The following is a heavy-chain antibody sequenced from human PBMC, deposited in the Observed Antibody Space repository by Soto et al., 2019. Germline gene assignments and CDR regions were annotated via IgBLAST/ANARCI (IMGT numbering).Heavy chain of an antibody. CDR1: GFTFSSYI. Sequence: PGGSLRLSCAASGFTFSSYIMNWVRQAPGKGLEWVSSISSSSSYIYYADSVKGRFTISRDNAKNSLYLQMNSLRAEDTAVYYCARELTIFGVAHYYGMDVWGQGTTITVSS. D-gene: IGHD3-3*01. CDR2: ISSSSSYI. CDR3: ARELTIFGVAHYYGMDV. J-gene: IGHJ6*02. V-gene: IGHV3-21*01.